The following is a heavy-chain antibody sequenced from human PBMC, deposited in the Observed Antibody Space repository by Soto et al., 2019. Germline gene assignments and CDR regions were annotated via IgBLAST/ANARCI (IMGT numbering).Heavy chain of an antibody. V-gene: IGHV3-48*02. Sequence: GGSLRLSCAASGFTFSSYSMSWVRQAPGKGLEWVSYISSSSSTIYYADSVKGRFTISRDNAKNSLYLQMNSLRDEDTAVYYCARETGYSSSWYNAFDIWGQGTMVTVSS. D-gene: IGHD6-13*01. CDR2: ISSSSSTI. CDR3: ARETGYSSSWYNAFDI. CDR1: GFTFSSYS. J-gene: IGHJ3*02.